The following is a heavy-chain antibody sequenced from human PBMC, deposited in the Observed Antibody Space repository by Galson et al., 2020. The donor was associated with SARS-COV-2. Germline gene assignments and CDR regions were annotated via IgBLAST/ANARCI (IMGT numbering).Heavy chain of an antibody. CDR2: IYPDNSQV. J-gene: IGHJ6*03. D-gene: IGHD6-6*01. CDR3: ARQGRMAARPWDNYYMDV. CDR1: GYTFSTYW. V-gene: IGHV5-51*01. Sequence: GESLKISCKGSGYTFSTYWIGWVRQMPGKGLEWMGVIYPDNSQVTYSPSFQGQVTISADKSINTTYLQWSSLKASDTAMYYCARQGRMAARPWDNYYMDVWGKGTTVTVSS.